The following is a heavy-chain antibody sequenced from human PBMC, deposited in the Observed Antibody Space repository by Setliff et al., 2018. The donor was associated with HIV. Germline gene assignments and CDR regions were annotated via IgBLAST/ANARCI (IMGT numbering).Heavy chain of an antibody. V-gene: IGHV1-18*01. Sequence: ASVKVSCKASSNTFSKDVFNWVRQAPGQGLEWMGWVSVYNGKANYAQNFQNRISMTTDTSTSTVYMELRSLVSDDTAVYYCARRATTGDYHHFFDYWGQGMLVTVSS. CDR3: ARRATTGDYHHFFDY. CDR1: SNTFSKDV. CDR2: VSVYNGKA. D-gene: IGHD4-17*01. J-gene: IGHJ4*02.